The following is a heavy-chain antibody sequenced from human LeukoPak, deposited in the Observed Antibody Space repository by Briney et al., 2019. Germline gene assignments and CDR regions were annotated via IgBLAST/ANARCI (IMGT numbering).Heavy chain of an antibody. V-gene: IGHV3-30*03. D-gene: IGHD3-9*01. CDR1: GFTFSSYG. CDR3: TRDLMDYDVSTGLHHYYMDV. CDR2: ISYDGSNK. Sequence: GGSLRLSCAASGFTFSSYGMHWVRQAPGKGLEWVAVISYDGSNKYYADSVKGRFTISRDNAKNTLYLQMNTLRVEDTAVYYCTRDLMDYDVSTGLHHYYMDVWGQGTTVTVSS. J-gene: IGHJ6*02.